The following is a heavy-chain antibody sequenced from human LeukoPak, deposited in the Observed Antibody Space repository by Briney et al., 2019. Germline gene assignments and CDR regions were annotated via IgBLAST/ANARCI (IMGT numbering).Heavy chain of an antibody. Sequence: ASVKVSCKASGGTFSSYAISWVRQAPGRGLEWMGGIIPIFGTANYAQKFQGRVTITRNTSISTAYMELSSLRSEDTAVYYCARGGPGVASDYWGQATLVTVSS. J-gene: IGHJ4*02. D-gene: IGHD2-15*01. CDR3: ARGGPGVASDY. CDR1: GGTFSSYA. V-gene: IGHV1-69*05. CDR2: IIPIFGTA.